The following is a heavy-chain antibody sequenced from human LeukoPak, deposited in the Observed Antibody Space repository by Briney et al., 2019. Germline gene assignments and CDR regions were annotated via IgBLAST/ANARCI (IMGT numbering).Heavy chain of an antibody. CDR3: ARTPPTYYYGSGILFFDY. J-gene: IGHJ4*02. CDR1: GGTFSSYA. Sequence: ASVKVSCKASGGTFSSYAISWVRQAPGQGLEWMGRIIPILGIANYAQKFQGRVTITADKSTSTACMELSSLRSEDTAVYYCARTPPTYYYGSGILFFDYWAQEPLVTV. V-gene: IGHV1-69*04. D-gene: IGHD3-10*01. CDR2: IIPILGIA.